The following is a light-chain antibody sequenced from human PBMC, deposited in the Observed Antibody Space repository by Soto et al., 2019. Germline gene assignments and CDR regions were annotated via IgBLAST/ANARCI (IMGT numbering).Light chain of an antibody. J-gene: IGKJ4*01. V-gene: IGKV3D-15*01. CDR3: QQYNNWPPLT. Sequence: EIVMTQSPATLSVSAGERVTLSCRASQSVSSNLAWYQQKPVQAPRILIYGASTRATGRPARFSGSGSGTDFTLTISSLQSEDFAVYYCQQYNNWPPLTFGGGTKVEIK. CDR1: QSVSSN. CDR2: GAS.